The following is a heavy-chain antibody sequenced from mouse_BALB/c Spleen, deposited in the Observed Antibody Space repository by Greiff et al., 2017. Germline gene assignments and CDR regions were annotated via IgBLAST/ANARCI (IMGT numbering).Heavy chain of an antibody. D-gene: IGHD1-1*02. CDR3: TRRWAYVDY. J-gene: IGHJ2*01. CDR1: GYAFTNYL. Sequence: QVQLKQSGAELVRPGTSVKVSCKASGYAFTNYLIEWVKQRPGQGLEWIGVINPGSGGTNYNEKFKGKATLTADKSSSTAYMQLSSLTSDDSAVYFCTRRWAYVDYGGQDTTLTVSS. CDR2: INPGSGGT. V-gene: IGHV1-54*01.